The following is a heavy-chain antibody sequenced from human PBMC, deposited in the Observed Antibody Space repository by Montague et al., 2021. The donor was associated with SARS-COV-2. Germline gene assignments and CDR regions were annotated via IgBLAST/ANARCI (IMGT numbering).Heavy chain of an antibody. CDR1: GGSITDRTYY. V-gene: IGHV4-39*01. Sequence: SETLSLTCSASGGSITDRTYYWGCIRQSPGKGLEWIGAINYSGTTYYXPSLKSRVTISLDTAKNQFSLKMTSVTAADTTAYYCARHWGIAAAGNWGQGTLVTVSS. CDR2: INYSGTT. J-gene: IGHJ4*02. D-gene: IGHD6-13*01. CDR3: ARHWGIAAAGN.